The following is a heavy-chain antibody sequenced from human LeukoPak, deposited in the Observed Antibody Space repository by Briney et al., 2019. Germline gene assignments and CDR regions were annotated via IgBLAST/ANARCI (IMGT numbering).Heavy chain of an antibody. CDR3: ARPTYSGSYYWFDY. CDR2: IWYDGSNK. V-gene: IGHV3-33*01. Sequence: GGSLRLSCAASGFTFSSYGMHWVRQAPGKGLEWVAVIWYDGSNKYYADAVKGRFTISRDNSKNTLYLQMNSLRAEDTAVYYCARPTYSGSYYWFDYWGQGTLVTVSS. J-gene: IGHJ4*02. D-gene: IGHD1-26*01. CDR1: GFTFSSYG.